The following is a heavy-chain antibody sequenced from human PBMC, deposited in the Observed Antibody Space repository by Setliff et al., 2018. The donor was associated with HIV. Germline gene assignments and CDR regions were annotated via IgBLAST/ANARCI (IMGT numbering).Heavy chain of an antibody. Sequence: SETLSLTCTVSGDSVRSSRYYWTWIRQPPGRGLEWIGEIIHSGGTNYNRSLKSRVTISVDTSKNQFSLKLSSVTAADTAVYYCARGLSFYDPGGFDYWGRGTLVTVSS. D-gene: IGHD3-22*01. J-gene: IGHJ4*01. CDR2: IIHSGGT. V-gene: IGHV4-39*07. CDR1: GDSVRSSRYY. CDR3: ARGLSFYDPGGFDY.